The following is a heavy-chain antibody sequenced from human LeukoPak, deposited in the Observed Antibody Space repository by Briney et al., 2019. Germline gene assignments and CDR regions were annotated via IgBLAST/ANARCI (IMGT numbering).Heavy chain of an antibody. V-gene: IGHV3-15*01. CDR3: TTSMRYNWNDARFLPNYYYYMDV. J-gene: IGHJ6*03. CDR1: GFTFSNAW. Sequence: GGSLRLSRAASGFTFSNAWMSWVRQAPGKGLEWVGRIKSKTDGGTTDYAAPVKGRFTISRDDSKNTLYLQMNSLKTEDTAVYYCTTSMRYNWNDARFLPNYYYYMDVWGKGTTVTVSS. D-gene: IGHD1-20*01. CDR2: IKSKTDGGTT.